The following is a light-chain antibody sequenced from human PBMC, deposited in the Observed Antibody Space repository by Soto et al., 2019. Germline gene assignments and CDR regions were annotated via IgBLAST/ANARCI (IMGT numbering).Light chain of an antibody. CDR2: DVS. CDR1: SSDVGNYNY. J-gene: IGLJ3*02. Sequence: QSALTQPASVSGSPGQSITISCTGTSSDVGNYNYVSWFQQHPGKAPKVIIYDVSNRPSGISDRFSGSKSGNTASLTISGLQAEDEADYYCNSYTSISTWLFGGGTKLTVL. V-gene: IGLV2-14*03. CDR3: NSYTSISTWL.